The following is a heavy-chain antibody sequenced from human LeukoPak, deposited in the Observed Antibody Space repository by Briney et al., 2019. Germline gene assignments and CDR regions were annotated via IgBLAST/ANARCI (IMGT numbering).Heavy chain of an antibody. D-gene: IGHD6-19*01. V-gene: IGHV3-49*04. CDR3: IRDPSPYSSGWINDQ. CDR2: IRTKTYGGTT. J-gene: IGHJ4*02. Sequence: PGRSLRLSCTASGFSFGDYAMSWVRQAPGKGLEWVGFIRTKTYGGTTEYAASVKGRFTISRDDSKSIAYLQMNSLKTEDTAVYYCIRDPSPYSSGWINDQWGQGTLVTVSS. CDR1: GFSFGDYA.